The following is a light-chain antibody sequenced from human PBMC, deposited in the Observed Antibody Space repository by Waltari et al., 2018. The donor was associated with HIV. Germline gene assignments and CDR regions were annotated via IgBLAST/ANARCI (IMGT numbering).Light chain of an antibody. J-gene: IGKJ4*01. CDR2: GAS. CDR1: QSVNNNY. CDR3: QQYGRSLT. V-gene: IGKV3-20*01. Sequence: EIVLTQSPGTLSLSPGERATLSCRASQSVNNNYLAWYQQKPGQAPRLLIYGASSGATGIPDRFSGSGPGTDFTLTISRLEPEDFAVYYCQQYGRSLTFGGGTKVEIK.